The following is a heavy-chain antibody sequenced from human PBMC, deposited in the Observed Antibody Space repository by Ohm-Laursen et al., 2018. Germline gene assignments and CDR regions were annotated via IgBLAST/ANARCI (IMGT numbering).Heavy chain of an antibody. CDR1: GGFISSYY. J-gene: IGHJ6*02. V-gene: IGHV4-59*12. Sequence: GTLSLTCTVSGGFISSYYWSWIRQPPGKGLEWIGYIYYSGSTNYNPSLKSRVTMSVDTSKNQFSLKLSSVTAADTAVYYCARVKGDYVWGSYRRTYYYYGMDVWGQGTTVTVSS. D-gene: IGHD3-16*02. CDR2: IYYSGST. CDR3: ARVKGDYVWGSYRRTYYYYGMDV.